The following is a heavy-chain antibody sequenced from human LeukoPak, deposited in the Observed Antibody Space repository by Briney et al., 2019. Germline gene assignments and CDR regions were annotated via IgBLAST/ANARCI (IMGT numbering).Heavy chain of an antibody. CDR2: IIPIFGTA. D-gene: IGHD3-22*01. CDR1: GGTFSSYA. Sequence: SAKVSCKASGGTFSSYAISWVRQAPGQGLEWMGGIIPIFGTANYAQKFQGRVTITADESTSTAYMELSSLRSEDTAVYYCARELRYDNSDSGAFWGQGTVVTVSS. CDR3: ARELRYDNSDSGAF. V-gene: IGHV1-69*13. J-gene: IGHJ3*01.